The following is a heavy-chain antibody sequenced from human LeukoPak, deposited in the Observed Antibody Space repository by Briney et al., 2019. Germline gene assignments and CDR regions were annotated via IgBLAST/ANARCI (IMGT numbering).Heavy chain of an antibody. Sequence: GGSLRLSCAASGFTFSNYWMHWVRQAPGEALMWVSRIQSDGGSTTYADSVKGRFTISRDNAKNTLYLQMNSLRAEDTAVYYCSRDSLSSCGGDCYSGLDVWGQGTTVTVSS. D-gene: IGHD2-21*02. CDR2: IQSDGGST. V-gene: IGHV3-74*01. CDR3: SRDSLSSCGGDCYSGLDV. CDR1: GFTFSNYW. J-gene: IGHJ6*02.